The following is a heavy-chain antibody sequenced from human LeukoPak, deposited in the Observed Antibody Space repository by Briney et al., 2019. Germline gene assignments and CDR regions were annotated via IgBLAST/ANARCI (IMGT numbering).Heavy chain of an antibody. Sequence: GGSLRLSCAVSGFSFSSYWMSWVRQAPGKGLEWVSSISSSSSYIYYADSVKGRFTISRDNAENSLYLQMNSLRAEDTAVYYCARDSADLNYYDSSGYWWGQGTLVTVSS. J-gene: IGHJ4*02. CDR3: ARDSADLNYYDSSGYW. D-gene: IGHD3-22*01. V-gene: IGHV3-21*01. CDR1: GFSFSSYW. CDR2: ISSSSSYI.